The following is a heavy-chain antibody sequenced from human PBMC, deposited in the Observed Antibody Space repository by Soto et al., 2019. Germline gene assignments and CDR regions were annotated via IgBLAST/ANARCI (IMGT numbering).Heavy chain of an antibody. Sequence: EVQLVESGGGLAQPGWSRRLSCAASGFNFDDHAMHWVRQPPGKGLEWVSGISWNSVTINYADSIKGRFTISRDNAKRTLYLQMNNLRPADTAMYFCVRSSGSQPRAGWFDPWGQGTLVTVS. CDR2: ISWNSVTI. CDR1: GFNFDDHA. V-gene: IGHV3-9*01. CDR3: VRSSGSQPRAGWFDP. D-gene: IGHD1-26*01. J-gene: IGHJ5*02.